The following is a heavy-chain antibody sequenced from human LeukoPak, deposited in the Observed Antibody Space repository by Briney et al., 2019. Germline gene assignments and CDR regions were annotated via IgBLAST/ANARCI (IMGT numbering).Heavy chain of an antibody. J-gene: IGHJ4*02. CDR1: GFTFSSYA. CDR2: ISGSGGST. CDR3: AKVETRSYYDSSGYFRFDY. V-gene: IGHV3-23*01. D-gene: IGHD3-22*01. Sequence: PGGSLRLSCAASGFTFSSYAMSWVRQAPGKGLEWVSAISGSGGSTYYADSVKGRFTISRDNSKNTLYLQMNSLRAEDTAVYYCAKVETRSYYDSSGYFRFDYWGQGTLVTVSS.